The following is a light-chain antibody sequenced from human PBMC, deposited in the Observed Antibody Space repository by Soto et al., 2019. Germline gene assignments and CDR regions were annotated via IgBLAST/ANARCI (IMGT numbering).Light chain of an antibody. J-gene: IGKJ3*01. CDR3: QHYGTSAL. CDR2: DTS. Sequence: EIVLTQSPGTLSLSPGERATLSCRASQSVSSSYLAWYQQKPGQAPRLLIYDTSDRATGIPDRFSASGSGTSFTLTISRLEPEDFAVYYGQHYGTSALFGPGTKVDIK. CDR1: QSVSSSY. V-gene: IGKV3-20*01.